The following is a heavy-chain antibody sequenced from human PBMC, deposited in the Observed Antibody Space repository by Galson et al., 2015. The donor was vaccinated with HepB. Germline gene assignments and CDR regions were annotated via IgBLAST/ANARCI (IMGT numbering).Heavy chain of an antibody. D-gene: IGHD5-18*01. V-gene: IGHV5-51*01. J-gene: IGHJ4*02. Sequence: QSGAEVKKPGESLKISCKGSGYSFTSYWIGWVRQMPGKGLEWMGIIYPGDSDTRYSPSFQGQVTISADKSISTAYLQWSSLKASDTAMYYCARPQYFAKGGYSYGYDYWGQGTLVTVSS. CDR2: IYPGDSDT. CDR1: GYSFTSYW. CDR3: ARPQYFAKGGYSYGYDY.